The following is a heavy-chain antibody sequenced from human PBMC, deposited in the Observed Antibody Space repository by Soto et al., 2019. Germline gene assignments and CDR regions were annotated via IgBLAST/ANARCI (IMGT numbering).Heavy chain of an antibody. CDR2: ISSSGSTI. Sequence: EVPLVESGGGLVQPGGSLRLSCAASGFTFSSYSMNWVRQAPGKGLEWVSYISSSGSTIYYADSVKGRFTISRDNAKNSLYLQMNSLRAEDTAVYYCARDPDSSGWYNWFDPWGQGTLVTVSS. D-gene: IGHD6-19*01. J-gene: IGHJ5*02. CDR3: ARDPDSSGWYNWFDP. CDR1: GFTFSSYS. V-gene: IGHV3-48*01.